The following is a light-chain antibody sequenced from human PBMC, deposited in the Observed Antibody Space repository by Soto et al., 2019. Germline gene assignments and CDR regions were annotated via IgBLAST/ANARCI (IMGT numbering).Light chain of an antibody. CDR1: QPITFNF. Sequence: IVLTQSPVTLSLSPGEVATLSCGASQPITFNFLAWYQQKPGLAPRLLVYDASIRADGIPDRFSGSVSGTDFTLTISRLEPEDFAMYYCQHYGDSNPTFGGGTRVEI. V-gene: IGKV3D-20*01. CDR2: DAS. CDR3: QHYGDSNPT. J-gene: IGKJ4*01.